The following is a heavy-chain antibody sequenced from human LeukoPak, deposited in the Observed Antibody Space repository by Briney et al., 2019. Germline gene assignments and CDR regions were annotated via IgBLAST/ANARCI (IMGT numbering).Heavy chain of an antibody. V-gene: IGHV1-69*06. CDR1: GGTFSNYA. Sequence: SVKVSCKASGGTFSNYAISWVRQAPGQGLEWMGGIIPIFGTANYAQKFRGRVTITADRSTRTAYMELSSLRSEDTAVYYCARRGIGYYDSSGYNYWGQGTLVTVSS. J-gene: IGHJ4*02. CDR2: IIPIFGTA. D-gene: IGHD3-22*01. CDR3: ARRGIGYYDSSGYNY.